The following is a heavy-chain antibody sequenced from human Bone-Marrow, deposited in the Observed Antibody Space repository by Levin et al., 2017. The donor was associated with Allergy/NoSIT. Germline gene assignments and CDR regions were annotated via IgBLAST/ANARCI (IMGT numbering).Heavy chain of an antibody. J-gene: IGHJ5*01. V-gene: IGHV4-34*01. CDR2: INHTGST. Sequence: SETLSLTCAVYGGSLSSYYWSWIRQSPGKAPEWIAEINHTGSTNYNPSLKSRVTISVDTSKKQFSLKVTSVTAADTAVYYCASGTLVDSWGQGTPVTVSS. CDR1: GGSLSSYY. CDR3: ASGTLVDS.